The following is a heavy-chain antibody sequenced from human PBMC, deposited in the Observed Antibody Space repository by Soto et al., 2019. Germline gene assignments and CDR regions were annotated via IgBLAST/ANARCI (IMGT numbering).Heavy chain of an antibody. D-gene: IGHD6-13*01. Sequence: GGSLRLSCAASGLRLRSFTMNWVRQAPGKGLESVSTISSNSAYIYYTDALRGRFTISRDNAKNSLHLQMNSLRAEDTAVYYCTRDASRDSSARGWFDPWGPGTLVTVSS. V-gene: IGHV3-21*01. J-gene: IGHJ5*02. CDR2: ISSNSAYI. CDR3: TRDASRDSSARGWFDP. CDR1: GLRLRSFT.